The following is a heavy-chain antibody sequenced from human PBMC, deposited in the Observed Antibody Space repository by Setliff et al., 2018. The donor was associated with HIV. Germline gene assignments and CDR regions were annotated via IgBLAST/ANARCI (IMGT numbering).Heavy chain of an antibody. Sequence: SETLSLTCAVSGGSISSDNWWTWVRQPPGKGLEWIGEIYHSGSTYYNPSLKSRVTISVDTSKNQSSLKLSSVTAADTAVYYCARWPPHRSSDYDQEYYFDYWGQGTLVTVSS. CDR1: GGSISSDNW. J-gene: IGHJ4*02. CDR3: ARWPPHRSSDYDQEYYFDY. V-gene: IGHV4-4*02. CDR2: IYHSGST. D-gene: IGHD3-22*01.